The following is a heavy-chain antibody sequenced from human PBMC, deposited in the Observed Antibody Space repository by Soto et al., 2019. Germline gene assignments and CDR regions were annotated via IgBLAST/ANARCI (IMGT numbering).Heavy chain of an antibody. D-gene: IGHD2-2*01. Sequence: ASVKVSCKASGYPFTSSAMHWVRQAPGQRLEWMGWINAGNGNTKYSQKFQGRVTITRDTSASTAYMELSSLRSEDTAVYYCARDPVVVPAAIAHYYYYYMDVWGKGTTVTVSS. J-gene: IGHJ6*03. CDR2: INAGNGNT. V-gene: IGHV1-3*01. CDR1: GYPFTSSA. CDR3: ARDPVVVPAAIAHYYYYYMDV.